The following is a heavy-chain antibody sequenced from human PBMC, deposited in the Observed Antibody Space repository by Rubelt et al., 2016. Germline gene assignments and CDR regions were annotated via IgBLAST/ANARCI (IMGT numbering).Heavy chain of an antibody. J-gene: IGHJ4*02. D-gene: IGHD6-19*01. Sequence: QVQLVQSGAEVKKPGASVKVSCKASGYTFTAFALHWVRHAPGQRLEWLGWISADNINTKYSKNFQGRVPITRDTSASTTYMELSSLRSEDTAVYYCARDLSGSYLDYWGQGTLVTVSS. CDR2: ISADNINT. V-gene: IGHV1-3*01. CDR3: ARDLSGSYLDY. CDR1: GYTFTAFA.